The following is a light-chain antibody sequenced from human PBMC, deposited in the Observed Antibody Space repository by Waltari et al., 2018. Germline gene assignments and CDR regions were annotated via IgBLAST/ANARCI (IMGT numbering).Light chain of an antibody. J-gene: IGLJ3*02. Sequence: QSALTPPASVSGSPGQSITTSSARTSSDGAGYDVVSSYQHHPGNAPKLMIYEVSHRPSGVSNRFSGSKSGNTASLTISGLQAEDEANYYCSSYRSSSTLGVFGGGTKLTVL. V-gene: IGLV2-14*01. CDR3: SSYRSSSTLGV. CDR1: SSDGAGYDV. CDR2: EVS.